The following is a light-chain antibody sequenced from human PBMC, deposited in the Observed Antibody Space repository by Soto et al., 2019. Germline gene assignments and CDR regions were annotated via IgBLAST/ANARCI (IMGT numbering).Light chain of an antibody. J-gene: IGLJ2*01. Sequence: QSLLTQPTSASGTPGQRVSISCSGSSSNIGANSVNWYQQLPGTAPKLLIYNSTQRPSGVPDRFSGSKSGASASLAISGLHSEDEADYYCAAWDASLNGVLFGGGTKLTVL. V-gene: IGLV1-44*01. CDR3: AAWDASLNGVL. CDR2: NST. CDR1: SSNIGANS.